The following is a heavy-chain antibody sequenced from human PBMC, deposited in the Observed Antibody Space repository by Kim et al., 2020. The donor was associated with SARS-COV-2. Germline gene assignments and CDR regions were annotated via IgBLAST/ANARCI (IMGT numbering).Heavy chain of an antibody. CDR3: ATVGDYVDY. D-gene: IGHD4-17*01. CDR2: ISYDGSNK. J-gene: IGHJ4*02. V-gene: IGHV3-30*03. Sequence: GGSLRLSCAASGFTFSSYGMHWVRQAPGKGLEWVAVISYDGSNKYYADSVKGRFTISRDNSKNTLYLQMNSLRAEDTAVYYCATVGDYVDYWGQGTLVTVSS. CDR1: GFTFSSYG.